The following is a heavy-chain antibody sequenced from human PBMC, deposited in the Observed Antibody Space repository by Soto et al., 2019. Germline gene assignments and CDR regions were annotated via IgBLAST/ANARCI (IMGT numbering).Heavy chain of an antibody. V-gene: IGHV3-30-3*01. Sequence: GGSLRLSCAASGFTFSSYAMHWVRQAPGKGLEWVAVISYDGSNKYYADSVKGRFTISRDNSKNTLYLQMNSLRAEDTAVYYCARDTKSGYSYGRHFDYWGQGTLVTVSS. CDR2: ISYDGSNK. CDR1: GFTFSSYA. CDR3: ARDTKSGYSYGRHFDY. J-gene: IGHJ4*02. D-gene: IGHD5-18*01.